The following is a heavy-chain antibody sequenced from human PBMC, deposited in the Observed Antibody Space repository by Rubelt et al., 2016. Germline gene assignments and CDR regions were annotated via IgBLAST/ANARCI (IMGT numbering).Heavy chain of an antibody. D-gene: IGHD6-13*01. CDR3: ARGSWFRGAFDI. CDR1: GYTFTGYY. Sequence: QVQLVQSGAEVKKPGASVKVSCKASGYTFTGYYMHWVRQAPGQGLEWMGWINPNSGGTNDAQKVQGWVTMTRDTSISTAYMELSRLRSDDTAVYYCARGSWFRGAFDIWGQGTMVTVSS. CDR2: INPNSGGT. J-gene: IGHJ3*02. V-gene: IGHV1-2*04.